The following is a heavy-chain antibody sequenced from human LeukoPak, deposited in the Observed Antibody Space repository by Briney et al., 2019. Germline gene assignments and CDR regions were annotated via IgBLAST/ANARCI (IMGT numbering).Heavy chain of an antibody. Sequence: ASVKVSCKASGYTFTSYYMHWVRQAPGQGLEWMGWINPNSGGTNYAQKFQGRVTMTRDTSISTAYMELSRLRSDDTAVYYCARELYDSSGYYYAHDAFDIWGQGTMVTVSS. J-gene: IGHJ3*02. D-gene: IGHD3-22*01. V-gene: IGHV1-2*02. CDR1: GYTFTSYY. CDR3: ARELYDSSGYYYAHDAFDI. CDR2: INPNSGGT.